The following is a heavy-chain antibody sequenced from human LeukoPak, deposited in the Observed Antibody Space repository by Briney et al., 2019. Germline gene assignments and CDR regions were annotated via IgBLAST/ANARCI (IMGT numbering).Heavy chain of an antibody. V-gene: IGHV3-21*01. CDR2: ISSSSSYI. CDR3: ARGLAAAGTPGDY. CDR1: GFTFSSYS. J-gene: IGHJ4*02. D-gene: IGHD6-13*01. Sequence: GGSLRLSCAASGFTFSSYSMNWVRQAPGKGLEWVSSISSSSSYIYYADSVKGRFTISRDNAKNSLYLQVNSLGAEDTAVYYCARGLAAAGTPGDYWGQGTLVTVSS.